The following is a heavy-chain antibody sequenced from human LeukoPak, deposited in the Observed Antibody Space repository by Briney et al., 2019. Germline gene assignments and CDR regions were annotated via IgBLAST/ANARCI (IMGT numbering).Heavy chain of an antibody. V-gene: IGHV4-39*01. CDR3: ARYHRGYSYGQRPGGNYFDY. Sequence: PSETLSLTCTVSGDSISTSKSYWGWIRQPPLKGLEWIGSIYYTGNTYYNPSLKSRVTISVDKSKNQFSLKLSSVTAADTAVYYCARYHRGYSYGQRPGGNYFDYWGQGTLVTVSS. CDR1: GDSISTSKSY. D-gene: IGHD5-18*01. J-gene: IGHJ4*02. CDR2: IYYTGNT.